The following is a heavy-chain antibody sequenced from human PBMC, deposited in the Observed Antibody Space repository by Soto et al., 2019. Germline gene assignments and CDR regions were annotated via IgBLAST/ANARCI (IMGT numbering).Heavy chain of an antibody. D-gene: IGHD1-26*01. V-gene: IGHV1-18*01. Sequence: ASVKVSCKASGYTFTSYGISWVRQAPGQGLDWMGWISAYNGNTNYAQKLQGRVTMTRDTSTSTVYMELSSLRSEDTAVYYCARDRGRGGSYYIYFYGMDVWGQGTTVTVSS. CDR2: ISAYNGNT. CDR1: GYTFTSYG. CDR3: ARDRGRGGSYYIYFYGMDV. J-gene: IGHJ6*02.